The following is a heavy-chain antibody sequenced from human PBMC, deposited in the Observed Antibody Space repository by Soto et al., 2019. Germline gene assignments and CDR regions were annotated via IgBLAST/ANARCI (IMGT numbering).Heavy chain of an antibody. CDR2: ISYDGSNK. CDR3: AREVLDIVVVTAIPSLSYYGMDV. V-gene: IGHV3-30-3*01. D-gene: IGHD2-21*02. J-gene: IGHJ6*02. Sequence: GGSLRLSCAASGFTFSSYAMHWVRQAPGKGLEWVAVISYDGSNKYYADSVKGRFTISRDNSKNTLYLQMNSLRAEDTAVYYCAREVLDIVVVTAIPSLSYYGMDVWGQGTTVTVSS. CDR1: GFTFSSYA.